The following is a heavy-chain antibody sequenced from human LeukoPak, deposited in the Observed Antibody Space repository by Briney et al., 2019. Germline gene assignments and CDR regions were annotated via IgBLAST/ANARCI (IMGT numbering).Heavy chain of an antibody. CDR2: IYPGDSDT. Sequence: GESLKISCKGSGYSFTSYWIGWVRQMPGKGLEWMGIIYPGDSDTRYSPSFQGQVTISANKSISTAYLQWSSLKASDTATYYCARYRNTAMVKYYFDYWGQGTLVTVSS. J-gene: IGHJ4*02. D-gene: IGHD5-18*01. V-gene: IGHV5-51*01. CDR1: GYSFTSYW. CDR3: ARYRNTAMVKYYFDY.